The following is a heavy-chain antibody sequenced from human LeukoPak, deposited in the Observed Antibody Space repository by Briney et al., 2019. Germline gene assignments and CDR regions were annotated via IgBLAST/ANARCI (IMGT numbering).Heavy chain of an antibody. CDR1: GFTFSSYG. J-gene: IGHJ4*02. D-gene: IGHD6-19*01. Sequence: GGSLRLSCAASGFTFSSYGMHWVRQAPGKGLEWVAVIWYDGSNKYYADSVKGRFTISRDNSKNTLYLQMNSLRAEDTAVYYCARDPDTPSGYSSGWHLDYWGQGTLVTVSS. V-gene: IGHV3-33*01. CDR3: ARDPDTPSGYSSGWHLDY. CDR2: IWYDGSNK.